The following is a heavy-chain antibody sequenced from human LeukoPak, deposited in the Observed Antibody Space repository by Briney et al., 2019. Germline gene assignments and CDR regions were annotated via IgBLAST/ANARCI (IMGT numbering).Heavy chain of an antibody. CDR3: VCGYCSSTSCPTEDAFDI. CDR1: GFTVSSHH. CDR2: IYSGGNT. V-gene: IGHV3-66*01. Sequence: GGSLRLSCAAASGFTVSSHHMTWVRQAPVKGLEWVSVIYSGGNTFYADSVKGRFTISRDNAKNSLYLQMNSLRAEDTAVYYCVCGYCSSTSCPTEDAFDIWGQGTMVTVSS. D-gene: IGHD2-2*01. J-gene: IGHJ3*02.